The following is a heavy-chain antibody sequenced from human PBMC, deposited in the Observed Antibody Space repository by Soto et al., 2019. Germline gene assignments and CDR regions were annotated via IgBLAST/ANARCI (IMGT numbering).Heavy chain of an antibody. CDR3: ARGPLVVLNYFES. V-gene: IGHV1-69*10. J-gene: IGHJ4*02. CDR2: IIPLTDIP. CDR1: GGTFSSYA. Sequence: GASVKVSCKASGGTFSSYAISWVRQAPGQGLEWMGGIIPLTDIPDYAQNFQARLTISADKSTSTAYMELSSLTSDDTAMYFCARGPLVVLNYFESWGQGTLVTVSS.